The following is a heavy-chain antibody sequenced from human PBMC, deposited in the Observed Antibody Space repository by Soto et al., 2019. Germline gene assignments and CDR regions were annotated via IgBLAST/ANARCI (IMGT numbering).Heavy chain of an antibody. CDR3: ARDLWGYCGTDCYPLDV. D-gene: IGHD2-21*02. CDR1: GGSISGYY. CDR2: MYNTGST. V-gene: IGHV4-59*01. J-gene: IGHJ6*02. Sequence: SETLSLTCTVSGGSISGYYWSWIRQPPGKGLEWIGYMYNTGSTVYNPSLKSRVNISEDTSKNQFSLKLNSVTAADTAVYYCARDLWGYCGTDCYPLDVWGQGTTVTVS.